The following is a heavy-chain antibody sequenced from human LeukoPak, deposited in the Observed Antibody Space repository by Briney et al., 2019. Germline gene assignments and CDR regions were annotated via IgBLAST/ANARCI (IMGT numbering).Heavy chain of an antibody. CDR3: AREGGPYRPLDY. CDR1: ADSMNNYY. Sequence: PSGTLSLTCSVFADSMNNYYWNWIRQPPGKGLEWIGEVNLQGSTNYNPSLKSRVAISVDKSENHISLKLTSVTAADTAVYYCAREGGPYRPLDYSGQGTLVTVAS. CDR2: VNLQGST. V-gene: IGHV4-34*01. J-gene: IGHJ4*02.